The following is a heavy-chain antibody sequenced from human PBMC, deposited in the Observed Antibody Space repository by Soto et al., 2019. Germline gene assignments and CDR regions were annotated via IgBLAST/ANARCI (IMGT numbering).Heavy chain of an antibody. CDR2: IFDSGTT. V-gene: IGHV4-59*01. Sequence: VELQESGPGLVKPSETLSLTCTVSGGSFSGYHWAWIRQPPGKGLEWIGYIFDSGTTNFKSSLRGRVAISLDKFKNQFSLQLTSVTAEDTAIYYCARAHGDFWFDPWGQGVLVIVSS. J-gene: IGHJ5*02. CDR1: GGSFSGYH. CDR3: ARAHGDFWFDP.